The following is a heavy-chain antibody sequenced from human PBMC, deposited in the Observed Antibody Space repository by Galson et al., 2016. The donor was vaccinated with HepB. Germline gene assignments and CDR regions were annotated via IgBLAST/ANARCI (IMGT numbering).Heavy chain of an antibody. V-gene: IGHV4-34*12. CDR3: AMDYGGNSAFDC. CDR1: GGSFRNYY. D-gene: IGHD4-23*01. J-gene: IGHJ4*02. Sequence: SETLSLTCAVYGGSFRNYYWTWMRQHPGKGLEWLGYIFHSGNTYYNPSLESRITISVDRSKSQFSLKLSSVTAADTAVYYCAMDYGGNSAFDCWGQGTLVTVSS. CDR2: IFHSGNT.